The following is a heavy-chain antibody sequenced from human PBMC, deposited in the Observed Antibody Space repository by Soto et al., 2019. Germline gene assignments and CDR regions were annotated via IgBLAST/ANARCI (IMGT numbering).Heavy chain of an antibody. CDR1: EFTFSSYA. J-gene: IGHJ4*02. V-gene: IGHV3-23*01. CDR2: ISGGGDTT. CDR3: AMETGYGDPPGLDY. D-gene: IGHD4-17*01. Sequence: EVQLLESGGGLVQPGGSLRLSCAASEFTFSSYAMSWVRQAPGKGLQWVSSISGGGDTTYDADSVKGRFTISRDNSKNTLYLQMNSLRAEDTAVYYCAMETGYGDPPGLDYWGQGTLVTVSS.